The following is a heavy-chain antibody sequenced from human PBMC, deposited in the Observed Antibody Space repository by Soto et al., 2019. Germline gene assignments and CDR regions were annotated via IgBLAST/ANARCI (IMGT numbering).Heavy chain of an antibody. CDR3: TTDASGYCSGGSCYDFDY. D-gene: IGHD2-15*01. J-gene: IGHJ4*02. CDR2: IKSKTDGGTT. Sequence: GGSLRLSCAASGFTVSGKKYLAWVRQAPGTGLEWVGRIKSKTDGGTTDYAAPVKGRFTISRDDSKNTLYLQMNSLKTEDTAVYYCTTDASGYCSGGSCYDFDYWGQGTLVTVSS. CDR1: GFTVSGKKY. V-gene: IGHV3-15*01.